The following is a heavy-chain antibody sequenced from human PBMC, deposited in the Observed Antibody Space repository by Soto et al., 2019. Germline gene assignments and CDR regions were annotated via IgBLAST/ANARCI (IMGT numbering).Heavy chain of an antibody. CDR2: ISAYNGNT. V-gene: IGHV1-18*01. CDR3: ARWYGGNYYGMDV. J-gene: IGHJ6*02. CDR1: GYTFTNYG. D-gene: IGHD2-15*01. Sequence: GASVKVSCKASGYTFTNYGMHWVRQAPGQRLEWMGWISAYNGNTNYAQKLQGRVTMTTDTSTSTAYMELRSLRSDDTAVYYCARWYGGNYYGMDVWGQGTTVTVSS.